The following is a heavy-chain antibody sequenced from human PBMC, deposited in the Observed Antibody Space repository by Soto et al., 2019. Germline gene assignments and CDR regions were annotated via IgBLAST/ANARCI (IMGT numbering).Heavy chain of an antibody. D-gene: IGHD5-18*01. CDR3: AKDQTCIQLWPLTFDY. Sequence: QVQLVESGGGVVQPGRSLRLSCAASGFTFSSYGMHWVRQAPGKGLEWVAVISYDGSNKYYADSVKGRFTISRDNSKNTLYLQMNSLRAEDTAVYYCAKDQTCIQLWPLTFDYWGQGTLVTVSS. V-gene: IGHV3-30*18. CDR2: ISYDGSNK. CDR1: GFTFSSYG. J-gene: IGHJ4*02.